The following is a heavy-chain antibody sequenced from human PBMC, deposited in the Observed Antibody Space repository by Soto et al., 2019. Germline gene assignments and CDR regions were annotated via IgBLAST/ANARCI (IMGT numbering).Heavy chain of an antibody. CDR3: ARRSRSYFSTIFDY. V-gene: IGHV4-59*08. CDR1: GGSISGYY. D-gene: IGHD1-26*01. Sequence: SETLSLTCSISGGSISGYYWSWIRQPPGKGLEWIGYIYYSGSTNYNPSLKSRVTISVDTSKNQFSLKLSSVTAADTAVYYSARRSRSYFSTIFDYWGQGTLVTVSS. CDR2: IYYSGST. J-gene: IGHJ4*02.